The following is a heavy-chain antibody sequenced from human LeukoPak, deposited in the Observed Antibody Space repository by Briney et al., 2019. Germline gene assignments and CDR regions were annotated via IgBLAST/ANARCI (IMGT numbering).Heavy chain of an antibody. D-gene: IGHD5-18*01. CDR1: GGSISSGDYY. J-gene: IGHJ5*02. CDR2: IYYSGST. Sequence: SETLSLTCTVSGGSISSGDYYWSWIRQPPGKGLEWIGYIYYSGSTYYNPSLKSRVTISVDTSKNQFSLKLSSVTAADTAVYYCARGSRKQLWLFPPTFDPWGQGTLVTVSS. CDR3: ARGSRKQLWLFPPTFDP. V-gene: IGHV4-30-4*01.